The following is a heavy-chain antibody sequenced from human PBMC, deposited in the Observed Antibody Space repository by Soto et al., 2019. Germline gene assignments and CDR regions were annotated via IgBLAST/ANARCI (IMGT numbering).Heavy chain of an antibody. CDR1: GYSFTSYW. D-gene: IGHD6-19*01. CDR2: IYPGDSDT. CDR3: ARQLISGWANYYYYGMDV. V-gene: IGHV5-51*01. J-gene: IGHJ6*02. Sequence: ESLKISCKGSGYSFTSYWIGWVRQMPGKGLEWMGIIYPGDSDTRYSPSFQGQVTISADKSISTAYLQWSSLKASDTAMYYCARQLISGWANYYYYGMDVWGQGTTVTVSS.